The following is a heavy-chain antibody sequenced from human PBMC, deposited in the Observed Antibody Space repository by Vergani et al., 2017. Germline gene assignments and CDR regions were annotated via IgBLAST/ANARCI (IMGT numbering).Heavy chain of an antibody. Sequence: QRKMQESGSGPGKPSQTLSLNCAASGGSISSGTFSWGWIRQPPGRGLQWIGHIFQSGSPDYNASLKSRVNISLDKSKNHFSLSLSSVTAADTAVYYCVRRNSVVRETDYFDYWGQGILVTVSS. CDR2: IFQSGSP. CDR3: VRRNSVVRETDYFDY. V-gene: IGHV4-30-2*01. J-gene: IGHJ4*02. CDR1: GGSISSGTFS. D-gene: IGHD3-10*01.